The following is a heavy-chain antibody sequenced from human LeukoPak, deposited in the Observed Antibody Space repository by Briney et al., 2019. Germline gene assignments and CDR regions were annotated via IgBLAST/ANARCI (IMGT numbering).Heavy chain of an antibody. D-gene: IGHD2-21*02. V-gene: IGHV1-18*01. CDR1: GYTFTSYG. J-gene: IGHJ6*02. CDR2: ISAYDGNT. Sequence: ASVKVSCKASGYTFTSYGISWVRQAPGQGLEWMGWISAYDGNTNYAQKLQGRVTMTTDTSTSTAYMELRSLRSDDTAVYYCARVGDWHNYYYGMDVWGQGTTVTVSS. CDR3: ARVGDWHNYYYGMDV.